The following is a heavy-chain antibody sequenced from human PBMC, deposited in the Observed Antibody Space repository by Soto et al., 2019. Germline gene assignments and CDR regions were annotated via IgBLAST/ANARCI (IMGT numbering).Heavy chain of an antibody. V-gene: IGHV1-69*01. CDR2: IIPIFGTA. Sequence: QVQLVQSGAEVKKPGSSVKDSCKASGGTFSSYAISWVRQAPGQGLEWMGGIIPIFGTANYAQKFQGRVTITADESTSTAYMELSSLRSQDTAVYYCVFNYGSGSYYLDFDYWGQGTLVTVSS. CDR3: VFNYGSGSYYLDFDY. CDR1: GGTFSSYA. J-gene: IGHJ4*02. D-gene: IGHD3-10*01.